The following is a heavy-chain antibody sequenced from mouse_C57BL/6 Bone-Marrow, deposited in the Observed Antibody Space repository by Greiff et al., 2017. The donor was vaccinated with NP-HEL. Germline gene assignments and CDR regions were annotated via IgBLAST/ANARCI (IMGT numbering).Heavy chain of an antibody. CDR2: IDPKSGGT. V-gene: IGHV1-72*01. CDR1: GYTFTSYL. D-gene: IGHD1-1*01. J-gene: IGHJ2*01. CDR3: ARYYFGNIAFDY. Sequence: VQLQQPGAELVKPGASVKLSCKASGYTFTSYLMHWVKQRPGRGLEWIGRIDPKSGGTKYNEKFKSKATLTADKPSSTAYMQLHSLTSEDSAVYFCARYYFGNIAFDYWGQGTTLTVSS.